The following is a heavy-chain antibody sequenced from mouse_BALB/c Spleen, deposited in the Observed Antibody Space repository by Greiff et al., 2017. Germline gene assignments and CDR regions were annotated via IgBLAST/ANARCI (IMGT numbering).Heavy chain of an antibody. CDR3: ARRGNWDPFAY. J-gene: IGHJ3*01. V-gene: IGHV5-6*01. Sequence: EVQLVESGGDLVKPGGSLKLSCAASGFTFSSSGMSWVRQTPDKRLEWVATISSGGSYTYYPDSVKGRFTISRDNAKNTLYLQMSSLKSEDTAMYYCARRGNWDPFAYWGQGTLVTVSA. CDR1: GFTFSSSG. CDR2: ISSGGSYT. D-gene: IGHD4-1*01.